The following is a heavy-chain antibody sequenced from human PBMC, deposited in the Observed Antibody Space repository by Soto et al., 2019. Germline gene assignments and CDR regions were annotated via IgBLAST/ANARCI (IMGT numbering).Heavy chain of an antibody. Sequence: SVKVSCKASGFTFTSSAVQWVRQARGQRLEWIGWIVVGSGNTIYAQKFQGRVTMTEDTSTDTAYMELSSLRSEDTAVYCCATMSLTMIVVAPFDYWGQGTLVTVSS. CDR2: IVVGSGNT. V-gene: IGHV1-58*01. D-gene: IGHD3-22*01. J-gene: IGHJ4*02. CDR1: GFTFTSSA. CDR3: ATMSLTMIVVAPFDY.